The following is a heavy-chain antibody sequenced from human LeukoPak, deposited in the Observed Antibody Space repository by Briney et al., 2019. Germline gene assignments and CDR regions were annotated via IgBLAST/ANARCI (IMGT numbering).Heavy chain of an antibody. J-gene: IGHJ4*02. CDR2: IRSDGSIT. CDR1: GFTLSGYW. V-gene: IGHV3-74*01. CDR3: ARDGRSGNFDK. Sequence: PGGSLRLSCAASGFTLSGYWMHWVRQAPGKGLAWVSVIRSDGSITTYADSVKGRFTISRDTAKNTPFLQMNSLRAEDTAIYYCARDGRSGNFDKWGQGTLVSVS. D-gene: IGHD1-26*01.